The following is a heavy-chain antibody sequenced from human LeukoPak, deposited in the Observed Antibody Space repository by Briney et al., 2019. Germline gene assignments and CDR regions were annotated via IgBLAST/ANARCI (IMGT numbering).Heavy chain of an antibody. CDR3: AHSSMVRGIYNWFDP. V-gene: IGHV2-5*01. Sequence: GSGPTLVKPTQTLTLTCTFAGFSLSTSGVGVGWSRQPPGKALEWLALIYWNDDKRYSPSLKSRLTITKDTSKNQVVLTMTNMDPVDTATYYCAHSSMVRGIYNWFDPWGQGTLVTVSS. CDR2: IYWNDDK. CDR1: GFSLSTSGVG. J-gene: IGHJ5*02. D-gene: IGHD3-10*01.